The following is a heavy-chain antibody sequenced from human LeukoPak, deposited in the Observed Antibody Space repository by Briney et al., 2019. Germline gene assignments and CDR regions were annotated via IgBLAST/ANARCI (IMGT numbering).Heavy chain of an antibody. J-gene: IGHJ3*02. CDR2: INHSGST. CDR3: AKSNGYGLIDI. V-gene: IGHV4-34*08. D-gene: IGHD3-22*01. Sequence: TGGSLRLSCAASGFTFSNYCMSWVRQPPGKGLEWIGDINHSGSTNYNPSLTSRVTISVDPSKNQFSLKLNSVTAADTAVYYCAKSNGYGLIDIWGQGTMVTVSS. CDR1: GFTFSNYC.